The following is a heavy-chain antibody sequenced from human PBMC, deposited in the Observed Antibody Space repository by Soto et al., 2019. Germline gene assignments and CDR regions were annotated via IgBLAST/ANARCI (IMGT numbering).Heavy chain of an antibody. V-gene: IGHV2-26*01. CDR3: ARTIGSGGFDY. CDR1: GFSLSSASMG. CDR2: IFSNDEK. J-gene: IGHJ4*02. D-gene: IGHD3-16*01. Sequence: QVTLKESGPVLVKPTETLTLTCTVSGFSLSSASMGVRWIRQPPGKALEWLAHIFSNDEKSYSTTLKSRLTISKDTSKSQVVLTITNRDHVDTATSYCARTIGSGGFDYWGQGTLVTVSS.